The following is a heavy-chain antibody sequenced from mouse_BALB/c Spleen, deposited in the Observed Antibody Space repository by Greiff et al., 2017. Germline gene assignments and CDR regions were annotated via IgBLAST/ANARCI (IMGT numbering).Heavy chain of an antibody. Sequence: VQLKESGPGLVKPSQSLSLTCTVTGYSITSDYAWNWIRQFPGNKLEWMGYISYSGSTSYNPSLKSRISITRDTSKNQFFLQLNSVTTEDTATYYCARLGRYAMDYWGQGTSVTVSS. CDR2: ISYSGST. CDR3: ARLGRYAMDY. J-gene: IGHJ4*01. CDR1: GYSITSDYA. V-gene: IGHV3-2*02. D-gene: IGHD4-1*01.